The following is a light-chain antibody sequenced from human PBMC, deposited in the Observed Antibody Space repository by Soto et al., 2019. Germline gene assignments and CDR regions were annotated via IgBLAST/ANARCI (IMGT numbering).Light chain of an antibody. J-gene: IGKJ5*01. CDR2: DAF. CDR3: QQYDTFPVT. V-gene: IGKV1-33*01. Sequence: DIQMTQSPSSLSASVGDRVTITCQASQDINSYLSWYQQRPGKAPKLLIYDAFTLETGVPSRFSRIGSGTDFIFTISSLQPEDFATYYCQQYDTFPVTFGQGTRLEIK. CDR1: QDINSY.